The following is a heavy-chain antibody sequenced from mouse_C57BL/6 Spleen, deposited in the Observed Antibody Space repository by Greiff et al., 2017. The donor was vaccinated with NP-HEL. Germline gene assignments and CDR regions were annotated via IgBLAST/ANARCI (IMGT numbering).Heavy chain of an antibody. CDR3: TRRGDYDWFAY. V-gene: IGHV1-5*01. CDR2: IYPGNSDT. D-gene: IGHD2-4*01. CDR1: GYTFSSYW. Sequence: EVQLQQSGTVLARPGASVKMSCKTSGYTFSSYWMHWVKQRPGQGLEWIGAIYPGNSDTSYNQKFKGKAKLTAVTSASTAYMELSSLTNEDPAVYYCTRRGDYDWFAYWGQGTLVTVSA. J-gene: IGHJ3*01.